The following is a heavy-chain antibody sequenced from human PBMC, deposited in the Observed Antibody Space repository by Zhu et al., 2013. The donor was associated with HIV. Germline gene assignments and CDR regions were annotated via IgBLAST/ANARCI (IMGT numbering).Heavy chain of an antibody. J-gene: IGHJ4*02. CDR3: VQTTMVREFDY. Sequence: QVQLVQSGAEVKKPGASVKVSCKASAYTFTGYYMHWVRQAPGQGLEWMGWINPNSGGTTYGQNFQGRVTMTRDTSISTAYMELSRLTSDDTAVYYCVQTTMVREFDYWGQGTLVTVST. V-gene: IGHV1-2*02. D-gene: IGHD3-10*01. CDR2: INPNSGGT. CDR1: AYTFTGYY.